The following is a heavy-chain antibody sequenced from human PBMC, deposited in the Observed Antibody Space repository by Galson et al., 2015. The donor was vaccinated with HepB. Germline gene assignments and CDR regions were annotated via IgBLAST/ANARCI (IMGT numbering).Heavy chain of an antibody. V-gene: IGHV3-13*01. J-gene: IGHJ3*02. D-gene: IGHD4-17*01. CDR1: GFTFSSSA. Sequence: SLRLSCAASGFTFSSSAMHWVRQATGRGLEWVSAIGTAGDTYYPGSVKGRFTISRENAKNSLYLQMNSLRAGDTAVYYCARGTTVIRRGAFDIWGQGTMVTVSS. CDR2: IGTAGDT. CDR3: ARGTTVIRRGAFDI.